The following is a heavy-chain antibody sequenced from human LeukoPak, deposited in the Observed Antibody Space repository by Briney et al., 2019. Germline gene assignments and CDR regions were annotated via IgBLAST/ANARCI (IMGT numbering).Heavy chain of an antibody. Sequence: ASVKVSCKASGYTFTSYYMHWVRQAPGQGLEWMGIINPSGGCTSYAQKFQGRVTMTRDTSTSTVYMELSSLRSEDTAVYYCTKSLGGYYAFDYWGQGTLVTVSS. CDR3: TKSLGGYYAFDY. CDR2: INPSGGCT. J-gene: IGHJ4*02. V-gene: IGHV1-46*01. D-gene: IGHD3-22*01. CDR1: GYTFTSYY.